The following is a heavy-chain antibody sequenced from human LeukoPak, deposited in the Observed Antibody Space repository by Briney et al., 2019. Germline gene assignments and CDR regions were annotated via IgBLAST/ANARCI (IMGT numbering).Heavy chain of an antibody. CDR3: ARQRGFWSAYIDF. V-gene: IGHV4-34*01. J-gene: IGHJ4*02. CDR1: GGSFSDYY. Sequence: SETLSLTCAFYGGSFSDYYWTWVRQTSGEGLEWIGEINYSGSTNYNPSLESRVLISLDTSKRQFSLRLTSVTATDTAVYYCARQRGFWSAYIDFWGQGTLVTVSS. D-gene: IGHD3-3*01. CDR2: INYSGST.